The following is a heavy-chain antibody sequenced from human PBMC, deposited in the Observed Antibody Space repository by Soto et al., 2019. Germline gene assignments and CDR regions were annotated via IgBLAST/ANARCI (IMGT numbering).Heavy chain of an antibody. V-gene: IGHV4-39*01. Sequence: QLQLQESGPGLVKPSETLSLTCTVSGGSISSSSYYWGWIRQPPGKGLEWIGSIYYSGSTYYNPSLKSRVTISVDTSKNQFSLKLSSVTAADTAVYYCARHNGIYCSSTSCYFRPQGFDYWGQGTLVTVSS. CDR3: ARHNGIYCSSTSCYFRPQGFDY. CDR1: GGSISSSSYY. D-gene: IGHD2-2*01. J-gene: IGHJ4*02. CDR2: IYYSGST.